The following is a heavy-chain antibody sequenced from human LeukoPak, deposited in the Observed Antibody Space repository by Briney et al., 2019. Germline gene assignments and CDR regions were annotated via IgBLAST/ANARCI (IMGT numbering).Heavy chain of an antibody. CDR1: GFTFSNYE. J-gene: IGHJ4*02. CDR3: AQIYTYGSSQFDY. CDR2: ISSSGSTI. D-gene: IGHD5-18*01. Sequence: PGGSLRLSCAASGFTFSNYEMNWFRQAPGQGLEWVSYISSSGSTIYYADSVKGRFTISRDNAKNSLYLQMNSLRAEDTVVYYCAQIYTYGSSQFDYWGQGTLVTVSS. V-gene: IGHV3-48*03.